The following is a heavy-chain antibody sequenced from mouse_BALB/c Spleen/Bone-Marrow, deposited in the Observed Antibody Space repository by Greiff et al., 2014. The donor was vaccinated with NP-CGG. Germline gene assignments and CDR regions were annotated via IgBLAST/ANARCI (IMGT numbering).Heavy chain of an antibody. J-gene: IGHJ1*01. CDR2: ISGGGSYT. D-gene: IGHD1-1*01. Sequence: EVKLVESGGGLVKPGGSLKLSCAASGFTFSSYGMSWVRQTPEKRLEWVATISGGGSYTYFSDSVKGRFTISRDNAKNNLNLQMSSLRSDDTALYYCARSFGSRYWYFDVWGARTTVTISS. CDR3: ARSFGSRYWYFDV. CDR1: GFTFSSYG. V-gene: IGHV5-9-2*01.